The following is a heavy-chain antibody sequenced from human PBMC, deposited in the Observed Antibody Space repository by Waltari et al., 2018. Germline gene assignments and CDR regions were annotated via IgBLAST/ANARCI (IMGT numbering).Heavy chain of an antibody. D-gene: IGHD6-6*01. J-gene: IGHJ6*03. CDR1: GGSFSGYY. V-gene: IGHV4-34*01. CDR2: IKPGGGT. Sequence: QVQLQQWGAGLLKPSETLSLTCAVYGGSFSGYYWSWIRQPPGKGLEWIGEIKPGGGTNYHPSVKSRVTISVDTSKMQFSRKLCAVPAADTAVYYWAGLGRVAARLATSYYYYYMDVVGKGTTVTVSS. CDR3: AGLGRVAARLATSYYYYYMDV.